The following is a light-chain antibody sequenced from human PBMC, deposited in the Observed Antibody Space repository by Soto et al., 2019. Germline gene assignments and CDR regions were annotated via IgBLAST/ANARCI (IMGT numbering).Light chain of an antibody. V-gene: IGLV2-23*01. CDR2: EGS. Sequence: QSALTQPASVSGSPGQSITISCTGTISDVVSYDLVSWYQQHPGKAPKLMIYEGSKRPSGVSSRFSGSKSGNTASLTISGLQAEDEADYYCCSYAGSSTSWVFGGGTKLTVL. CDR3: CSYAGSSTSWV. J-gene: IGLJ3*02. CDR1: ISDVVSYDL.